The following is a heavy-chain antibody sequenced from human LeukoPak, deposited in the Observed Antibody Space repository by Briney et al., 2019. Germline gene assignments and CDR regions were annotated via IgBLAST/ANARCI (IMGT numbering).Heavy chain of an antibody. CDR1: GYTFTSYG. J-gene: IGHJ6*02. D-gene: IGHD3-10*01. CDR3: ARMITMVRGVYYYYYGMDI. Sequence: GASVKVSCKASGYTFTSYGISWVRQAPGQGLEWMGWISAYNGNTNYAQKLQGRVTMTTDTSTSTAYMGLRSLRSDDTAVYYCARMITMVRGVYYYYYGMDIWGQGTTVTVSS. CDR2: ISAYNGNT. V-gene: IGHV1-18*01.